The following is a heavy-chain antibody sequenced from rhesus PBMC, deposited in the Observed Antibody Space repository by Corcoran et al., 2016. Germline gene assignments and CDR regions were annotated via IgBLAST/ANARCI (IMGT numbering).Heavy chain of an antibody. V-gene: IGHV4S7*01. CDR1: GGSISGGYG. D-gene: IGHD2-39*02. CDR3: ARDGCSGGVCYNYFDY. J-gene: IGHJ4*01. Sequence: QVQLQESGPGLLKPSETLSLTCAVSGGSISGGYGWGWIRPPPGKGLAWIGGIYSSSGNTYNNPTLKSRASMSTDTSKNQFSLKLSSVTAADTAGYYGARDGCSGGVCYNYFDYWGQGVLVTVSS. CDR2: IYSSSGNT.